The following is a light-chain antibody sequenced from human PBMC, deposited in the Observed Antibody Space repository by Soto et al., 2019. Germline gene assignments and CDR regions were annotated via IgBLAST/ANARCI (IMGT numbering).Light chain of an antibody. J-gene: IGKJ1*01. CDR1: QSVDNW. CDR2: VAS. CDR3: QQYKTYPPT. Sequence: DIQMTQSPSTLSASVGDRVTITCRVSQSVDNWLAWYQRRPGKAPKLLIYVASTLEVGVPSRFSGSGSGTEFTLTINSLQPDDSATYYCQQYKTYPPTFGQGTKVEIK. V-gene: IGKV1-5*03.